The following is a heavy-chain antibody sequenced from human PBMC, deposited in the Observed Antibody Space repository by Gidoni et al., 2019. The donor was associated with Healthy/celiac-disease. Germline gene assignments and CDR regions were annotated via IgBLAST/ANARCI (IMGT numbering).Heavy chain of an antibody. Sequence: TVSGGSISSYYWSWIRQPPGKGLEWIGYIYYSGSTNYNPSLKSRVTLSVDTSKNQFSLKLSSVTAADTAVYYCARIKVKGYYFDYWGQGTLVTVSS. CDR3: ARIKVKGYYFDY. CDR2: IYYSGST. V-gene: IGHV4-59*01. J-gene: IGHJ4*02. CDR1: GGSISSYY.